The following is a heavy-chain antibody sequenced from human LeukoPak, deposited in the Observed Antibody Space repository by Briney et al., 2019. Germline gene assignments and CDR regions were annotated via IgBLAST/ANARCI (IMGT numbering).Heavy chain of an antibody. D-gene: IGHD2-15*01. Sequence: PGGSLRLSCAASGFTFSSYAVSWVRQAPGKGLEWVSAISGGGDTTYYADSVKGRFTISRDNFKNTFYLQMNSLRAEDTAVFYCAKDQSGSSRAYYFDCWGQGTLVTVSS. V-gene: IGHV3-23*01. CDR2: ISGGGDTT. CDR3: AKDQSGSSRAYYFDC. CDR1: GFTFSSYA. J-gene: IGHJ4*02.